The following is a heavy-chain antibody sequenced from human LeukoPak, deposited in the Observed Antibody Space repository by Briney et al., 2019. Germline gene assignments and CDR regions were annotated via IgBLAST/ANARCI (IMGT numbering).Heavy chain of an antibody. CDR1: GYAFTSYY. Sequence: ASVKVSCKASGYAFTSYYMHWVRQAPGQGLEWVGIINPSGGSTSYAQKLQGRVTMTTDTSTSTAYMELRSLRSDDTAVYYCAKDCLAHSSGWPFDYWGQGTLVTVSS. CDR2: INPSGGST. D-gene: IGHD6-19*01. CDR3: AKDCLAHSSGWPFDY. V-gene: IGHV1-46*01. J-gene: IGHJ4*02.